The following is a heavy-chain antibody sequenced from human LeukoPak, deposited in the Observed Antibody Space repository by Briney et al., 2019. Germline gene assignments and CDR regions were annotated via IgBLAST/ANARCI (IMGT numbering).Heavy chain of an antibody. CDR2: IYHSGST. J-gene: IGHJ4*02. CDR1: GYSISSGYY. CDR3: ARVARKRDYRQQLVVYYFDY. Sequence: SETLSLTCTVSGYSISSGYYWGWIRQPPGKGLEWIGSIYHSGSTYYNPSLKSRVTISVDTSKNQFSLKLSSVTAADTAVYYCARVARKRDYRQQLVVYYFDYWGQGTLVTVSS. D-gene: IGHD6-13*01. V-gene: IGHV4-38-2*02.